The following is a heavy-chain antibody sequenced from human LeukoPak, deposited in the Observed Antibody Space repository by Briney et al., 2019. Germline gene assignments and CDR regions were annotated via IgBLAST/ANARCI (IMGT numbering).Heavy chain of an antibody. D-gene: IGHD2-2*01. CDR2: INHSGST. CDR1: GGSFSGYY. Sequence: SETLSLTCAVYGGSFSGYYWSWIRQPSGKGLEWIGEINHSGSTNYNPSLKSRVTISVDTSKNQFSLKLSSVTAADTAVYYCARERRVVVPAVGARYYYYMDVWGKGTTVTVSS. V-gene: IGHV4-34*01. J-gene: IGHJ6*03. CDR3: ARERRVVVPAVGARYYYYMDV.